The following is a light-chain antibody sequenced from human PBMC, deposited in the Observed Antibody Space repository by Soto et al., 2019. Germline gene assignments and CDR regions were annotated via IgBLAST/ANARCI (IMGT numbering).Light chain of an antibody. V-gene: IGKV3-15*01. CDR3: QQYNQWPRT. CDR1: QSVSSN. Sequence: EIVMTQSPATLSVSPGERATLSCRASQSVSSNLAWYQQQPGQGPRLLIYGASTRTTGIPARFSGSGSGTEFTLTISSLQSEDFAVYYCQQYNQWPRTFGQGTKVEIK. CDR2: GAS. J-gene: IGKJ1*01.